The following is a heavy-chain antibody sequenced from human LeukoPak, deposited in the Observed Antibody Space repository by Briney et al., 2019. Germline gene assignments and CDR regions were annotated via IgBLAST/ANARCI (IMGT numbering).Heavy chain of an antibody. V-gene: IGHV4-59*01. CDR3: ARDLADGYHDY. J-gene: IGHJ4*02. D-gene: IGHD5-24*01. CDR1: GGSISSYY. CDR2: IYYSGST. Sequence: SETLSLTCTVSGGSISSYYWSWIRQPPGKGLEWIGYIYYSGSTNYNPSLKSRVTISVDTSKNQFSLKLSSVTAADTAVYYCARDLADGYHDYWGQGTLVTVSS.